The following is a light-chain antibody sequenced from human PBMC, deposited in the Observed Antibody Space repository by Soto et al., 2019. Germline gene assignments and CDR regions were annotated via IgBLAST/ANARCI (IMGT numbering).Light chain of an antibody. CDR3: QQRGNWPLFT. CDR2: GAS. Sequence: EIVLTQSPATLSLSPGERATLSCRASQSVRSYLAWYQQKPGQAPRLLIYGASNRATGIPARFSGSGSGTDFTLTISSLEPEDFAVYYCQQRGNWPLFTFGPGTKVDI. V-gene: IGKV3-11*01. J-gene: IGKJ3*01. CDR1: QSVRSY.